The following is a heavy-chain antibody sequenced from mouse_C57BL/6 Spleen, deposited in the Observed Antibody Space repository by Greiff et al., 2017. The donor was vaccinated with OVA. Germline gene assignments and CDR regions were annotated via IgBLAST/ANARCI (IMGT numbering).Heavy chain of an antibody. CDR3: ARHYYSSSWYFDV. D-gene: IGHD1-1*01. CDR2: ILSGGSI. CDR1: GLSLTSYG. Sequence: VKVKESGPGLAAPSQSLSITCTVPGLSLTSYGVHWVPQPPGKGLEWMVVILSGGSITYNSAPKSKLSISKDNSKSKVFLKMNSLQTDDTAMYYCARHYYSSSWYFDVWGTGTTVTVSS. V-gene: IGHV2-6-1*01. J-gene: IGHJ1*03.